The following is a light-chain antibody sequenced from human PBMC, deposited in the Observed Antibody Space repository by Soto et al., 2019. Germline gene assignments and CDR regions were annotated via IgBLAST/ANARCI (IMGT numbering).Light chain of an antibody. CDR1: QGIGTY. Sequence: IQLTQSPSSLSASVGDRVTVTCRASQGIGTYLVWYQQNSGKAPTVLIYASSTLQTGVPSRFSGSGSGTDFSLTISSLHPEGVATYYCQQVDRYPRTFGQGTNVDIK. CDR3: QQVDRYPRT. V-gene: IGKV1-9*01. CDR2: ASS. J-gene: IGKJ1*01.